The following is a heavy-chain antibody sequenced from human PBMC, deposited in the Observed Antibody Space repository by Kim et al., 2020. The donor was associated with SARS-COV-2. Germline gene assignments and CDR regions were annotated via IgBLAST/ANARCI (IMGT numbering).Heavy chain of an antibody. CDR1: GFTFETYA. CDR3: AKAIYCGAYCYSYGLDV. Sequence: GSLRLSCGASGFTFETYAMTWVRQVAGKGLQWVSSIVGSGGSTFYADSVEGRFTISRDNFNKKMYLEMSSLRADDTATYYCAKAIYCGAYCYSYGLDVW. J-gene: IGHJ6*01. D-gene: IGHD2-21*01. CDR2: IVGSGGST. V-gene: IGHV3-23*01.